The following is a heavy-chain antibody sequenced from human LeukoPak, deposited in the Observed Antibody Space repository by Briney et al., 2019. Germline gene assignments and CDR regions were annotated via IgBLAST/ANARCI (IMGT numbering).Heavy chain of an antibody. Sequence: GGSLRLSCAASGFTFSNAWMSWVRQAPGKGLEWVSVIYSGGSTYYADSVKGRFTISRDNSKNTLYLQMNSLRAEDTAVYYCARGGGAGLFYYFDFWGQGTLVTVSS. D-gene: IGHD2-21*01. CDR2: IYSGGST. J-gene: IGHJ4*02. CDR1: GFTFSNAW. V-gene: IGHV3-66*01. CDR3: ARGGGAGLFYYFDF.